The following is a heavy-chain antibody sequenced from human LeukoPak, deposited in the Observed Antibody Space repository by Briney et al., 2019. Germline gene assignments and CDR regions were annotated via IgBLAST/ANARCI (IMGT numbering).Heavy chain of an antibody. CDR3: ARDRGSYYYYYGMDV. Sequence: GGSLRLSCAASGFTFSSYAMHWVRQAPGKGLEWVAVISYDGSNKYYADSVKGRFTISRDNSKNTLYLQMNGLRAEDTAVYYCARDRGSYYYYYGMDVWGQGTTVTVSS. V-gene: IGHV3-30-3*01. CDR1: GFTFSSYA. J-gene: IGHJ6*02. CDR2: ISYDGSNK. D-gene: IGHD1-26*01.